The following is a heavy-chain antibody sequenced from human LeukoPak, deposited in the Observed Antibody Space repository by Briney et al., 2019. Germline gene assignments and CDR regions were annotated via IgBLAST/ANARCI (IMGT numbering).Heavy chain of an antibody. CDR2: ISSSSSYI. D-gene: IGHD5-12*01. J-gene: IGHJ4*02. CDR3: ARDRRPTISTEMGY. V-gene: IGHV3-21*01. Sequence: KPGGSLRLSCAASGFTFSSYSMNWVRQAPGKGLEWVSSISSSSSYIYYADSVKGRFTISRDNAKNSLYLQMNSLRAEDTAVYYCARDRRPTISTEMGYWGQGIMVTVSS. CDR1: GFTFSSYS.